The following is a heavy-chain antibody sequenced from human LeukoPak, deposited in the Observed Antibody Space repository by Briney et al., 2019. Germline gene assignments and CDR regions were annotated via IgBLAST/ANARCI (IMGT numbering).Heavy chain of an antibody. CDR1: GGFTSSYY. D-gene: IGHD3-10*01. J-gene: IGHJ4*02. V-gene: IGHV4-59*01. CDR3: ASHYGSGFDS. Sequence: SETLSLTCTVSGGFTSSYYWSWIRQPPGKGLEWIGYISYSGSTYHNPSLKSRVTMSLDTSKNQFSLKLSSVTAADTAMYYCASHYGSGFDSWGQGTLVTVSS. CDR2: ISYSGST.